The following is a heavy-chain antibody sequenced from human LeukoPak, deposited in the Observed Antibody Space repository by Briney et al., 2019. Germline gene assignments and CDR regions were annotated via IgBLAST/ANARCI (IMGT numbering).Heavy chain of an antibody. V-gene: IGHV3-30*02. CDR2: IRYDGSNK. CDR3: AKERDDYMVRYYYYYMDV. CDR1: GFTFSSYG. J-gene: IGHJ6*03. D-gene: IGHD4-11*01. Sequence: GGSLRLSCAASGFTFSSYGVHWVRQAPGKGLEWVAFIRYDGSNKYYADSVKGRFTISRDNSKNTLYLQMNSLRAEDTAVYYCAKERDDYMVRYYYYYMDVWGKGTTVTVSS.